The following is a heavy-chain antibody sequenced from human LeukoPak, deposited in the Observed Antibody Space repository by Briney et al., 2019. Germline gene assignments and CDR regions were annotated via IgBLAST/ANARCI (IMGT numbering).Heavy chain of an antibody. D-gene: IGHD2-2*01. CDR3: AKEYPVHQLLFCADY. CDR2: IWYDGSNK. V-gene: IGHV3-33*06. CDR1: GFTFSSYG. J-gene: IGHJ4*02. Sequence: PGRSLRLSCAASGFTFSSYGMHWVRQAPGKGLEWVAVIWYDGSNKYYADSVKGRFTISRDNSKNTLYLQMNSLRAEDTAVYYCAKEYPVHQLLFCADYWGQGTLVTVSS.